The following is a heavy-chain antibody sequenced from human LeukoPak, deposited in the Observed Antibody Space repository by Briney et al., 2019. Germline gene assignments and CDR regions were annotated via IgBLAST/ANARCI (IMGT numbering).Heavy chain of an antibody. V-gene: IGHV1-18*01. CDR1: GYTFTNYG. Sequence: ASVRVSCKASGYTFTNYGIIWVRQAPGHGLEWMGWISAYDGNTQYAQKLQGRVTMTTDTSTSTAYMELRSPRSDDTAMYYCARALIASSEGWFDPWGQGTLVTVSS. D-gene: IGHD6-13*01. CDR3: ARALIASSEGWFDP. J-gene: IGHJ5*02. CDR2: ISAYDGNT.